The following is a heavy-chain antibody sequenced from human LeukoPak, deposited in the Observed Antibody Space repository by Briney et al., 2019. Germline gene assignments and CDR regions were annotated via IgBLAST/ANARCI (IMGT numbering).Heavy chain of an antibody. D-gene: IGHD3-3*01. CDR2: IWYDGSNK. J-gene: IGHJ6*02. V-gene: IGHV3-33*01. Sequence: GGSLRLSCAASGFTFCSYGMHWVRQAPGKGLEWVAVIWYDGSNKYYADSVKGRFTISRDNSKNTLYLQMNSLRAEDTAVYYCARDDYTIFGVVIRDSYGMDVWGQGTTVTVSS. CDR1: GFTFCSYG. CDR3: ARDDYTIFGVVIRDSYGMDV.